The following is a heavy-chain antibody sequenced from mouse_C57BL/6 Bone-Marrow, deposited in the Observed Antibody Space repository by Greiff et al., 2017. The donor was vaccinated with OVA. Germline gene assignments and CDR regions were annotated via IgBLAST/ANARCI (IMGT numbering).Heavy chain of an antibody. CDR1: GFTFSSYG. CDR2: ISSGGSYT. Sequence: DVKLVESGGDLVKPGGSLKLSCAASGFTFSSYGMSWVRQTPDKRLEWVATISSGGSYTYYPDSVKGRFTISRDNAKNTLYLQMSSLKSEDTAMYYCARGGTWGYFDVWGTGTTVTVSS. D-gene: IGHD3-3*01. J-gene: IGHJ1*03. V-gene: IGHV5-6*02. CDR3: ARGGTWGYFDV.